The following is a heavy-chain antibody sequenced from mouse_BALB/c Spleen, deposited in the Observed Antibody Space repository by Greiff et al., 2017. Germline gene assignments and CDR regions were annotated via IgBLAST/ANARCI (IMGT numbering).Heavy chain of an antibody. J-gene: IGHJ2*01. Sequence: EVHLVESGGGLVQPGGSLKLSCAASGFTFSSYGMSWVRQTPDKRLELVATINSNGGSTYYPDSVKGRFTISRDNAKNTLYLQMSSLKSEDTAMYYCARDGDGYPFDYWGQGTTLTVSS. V-gene: IGHV5-6-3*01. CDR1: GFTFSSYG. CDR3: ARDGDGYPFDY. D-gene: IGHD2-3*01. CDR2: INSNGGST.